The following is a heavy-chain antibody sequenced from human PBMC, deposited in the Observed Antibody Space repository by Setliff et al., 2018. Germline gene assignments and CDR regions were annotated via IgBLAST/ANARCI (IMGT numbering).Heavy chain of an antibody. CDR3: ARVKAPALYYYMDV. CDR2: INPNSGGT. V-gene: IGHV1-2*06. Sequence: ASVKVSCKASGYTFTGYYMHWVRQAPGQGLEWMGRINPNSGGTSYAQKFQGRVTMTRDTSISTAYMELSRLRSDDTAVYYCARVKAPALYYYMDVWGKGTTVTVSS. J-gene: IGHJ6*03. D-gene: IGHD3-16*02. CDR1: GYTFTGYY.